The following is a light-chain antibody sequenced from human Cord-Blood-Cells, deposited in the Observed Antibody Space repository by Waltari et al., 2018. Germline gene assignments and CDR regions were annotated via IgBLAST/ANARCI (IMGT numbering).Light chain of an antibody. CDR2: CAS. CDR3: QQYGSSPPT. CDR1: QSVSSSY. Sequence: IVLTQTPGTLSLSPGERATLSCRASQSVSSSYLAWYQHKPGQAPRLRIYCASSRATGSPDRFSGSGYGTDVTLTISRLEPEDFAVYYCQQYGSSPPTFGQGTKLEIK. V-gene: IGKV3-20*01. J-gene: IGKJ2*01.